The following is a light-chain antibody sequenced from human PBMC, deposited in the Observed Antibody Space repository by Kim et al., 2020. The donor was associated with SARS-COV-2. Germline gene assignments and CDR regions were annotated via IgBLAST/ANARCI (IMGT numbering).Light chain of an antibody. CDR3: LQDYSYPRT. V-gene: IGKV1-6*01. J-gene: IGKJ2*01. Sequence: ATQMTHSPSSLSASVGDRVTITCRASQYIRNELGWYQQKPGKAPKLLIYAASILQSGVPSRFSGSGSGTDFTLTISGLQPEDCATYYCLQDYSYPRTFGQGTKLEI. CDR1: QYIRNE. CDR2: AAS.